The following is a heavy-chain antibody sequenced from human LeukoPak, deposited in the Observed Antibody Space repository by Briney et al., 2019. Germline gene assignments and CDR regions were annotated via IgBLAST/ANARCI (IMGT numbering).Heavy chain of an antibody. Sequence: GGSLRLSCATSGFTFSSYGMHWVRQAPGKGLEWVAVIWYDGSNKYYADSVKGRFTISRDISKNTLFLQMNSLRAEDTAVYYCARVDSSGYYDSWGQGTLVTVSS. CDR1: GFTFSSYG. D-gene: IGHD3-22*01. CDR3: ARVDSSGYYDS. CDR2: IWYDGSNK. J-gene: IGHJ4*02. V-gene: IGHV3-33*01.